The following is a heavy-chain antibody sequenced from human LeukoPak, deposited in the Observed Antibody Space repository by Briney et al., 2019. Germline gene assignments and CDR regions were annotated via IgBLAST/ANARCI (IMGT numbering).Heavy chain of an antibody. D-gene: IGHD2-15*01. V-gene: IGHV3-33*01. J-gene: IGHJ4*02. CDR1: GFTFSRYG. CDR3: ARDCSGGSCYLDY. Sequence: PGGSLRLSCAASGFTFSRYGMHWVRQAPGKGLEWVAVIWYDGSNKYYADSVKGRFTISRDNSRNTLYLQMNSLRAEDTAVYYCARDCSGGSCYLDYWGQGTLVTVSS. CDR2: IWYDGSNK.